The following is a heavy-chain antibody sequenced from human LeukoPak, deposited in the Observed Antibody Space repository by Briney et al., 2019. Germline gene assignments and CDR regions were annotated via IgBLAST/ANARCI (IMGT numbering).Heavy chain of an antibody. CDR1: GFTFSSYW. D-gene: IGHD1-26*01. V-gene: IGHV3-7*01. CDR3: ARDSIVGAYYFDY. J-gene: IGHJ4*02. Sequence: PGGSLRLSCAASGFTFSSYWMSCVRQAPGKGLEWVANIKQDGSEKYYVDSVKGRFTISRDNAKNSLYLQMNSLRAEDTAVYYCARDSIVGAYYFDYWGQGTLVTVSS. CDR2: IKQDGSEK.